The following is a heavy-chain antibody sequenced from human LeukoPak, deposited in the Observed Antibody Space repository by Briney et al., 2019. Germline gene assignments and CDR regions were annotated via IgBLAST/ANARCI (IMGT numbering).Heavy chain of an antibody. J-gene: IGHJ4*02. D-gene: IGHD3/OR15-3a*01. Sequence: GGSLRLSCTASGFTFSGHWIHWVRQAPGMGLVWVSRINERGTDSMYAESVKGRFTISRDNAKNTVYLQMNSLRVEDTAIYHCVRDETLWTLDYWGQGTLVTVSS. CDR1: GFTFSGHW. CDR3: VRDETLWTLDY. V-gene: IGHV3-74*03. CDR2: INERGTDS.